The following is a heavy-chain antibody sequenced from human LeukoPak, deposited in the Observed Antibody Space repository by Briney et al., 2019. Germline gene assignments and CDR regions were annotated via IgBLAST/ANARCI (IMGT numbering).Heavy chain of an antibody. CDR2: INHSGST. J-gene: IGHJ6*03. Sequence: PSETLSLTYAVYGGSFSGYYWSWIRQPPGKGLEWIGEINHSGSTNYNPSLKSRVTISVDTSKNQISLKLSSVTAADTAVYYCARVARQQLVSQNNYYYMDVWGKGTTVTVSS. V-gene: IGHV4-34*01. CDR3: ARVARQQLVSQNNYYYMDV. D-gene: IGHD6-13*01. CDR1: GGSFSGYY.